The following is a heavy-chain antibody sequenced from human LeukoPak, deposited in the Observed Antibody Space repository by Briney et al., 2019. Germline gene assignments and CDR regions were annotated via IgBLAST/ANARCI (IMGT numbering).Heavy chain of an antibody. J-gene: IGHJ6*02. CDR3: TRHDVVPVIGLGVAV. V-gene: IGHV4-59*08. CDR2: ISPTGYT. Sequence: SETLSLTCTVSGASIVTYYWSWIRQPPGKGLEWIGYISPTGYTLYTPSLKSRVTISRDMSENQFSLILSSVTAADTAVYYCTRHDVVPVIGLGVAVWGQGTTVIVSS. CDR1: GASIVTYY. D-gene: IGHD2-2*01.